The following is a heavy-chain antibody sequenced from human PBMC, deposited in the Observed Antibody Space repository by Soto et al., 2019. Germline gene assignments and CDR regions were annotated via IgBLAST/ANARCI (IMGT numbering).Heavy chain of an antibody. CDR1: GFTFSSYS. V-gene: IGHV3-48*02. D-gene: IGHD3-22*01. CDR2: VSSSSSTI. Sequence: GGSLRLSCAASGFTFSSYSMNWVRQAPGKGLEWVSYVSSSSSTIYYADSVKGRFTISRDNAKNSLYLQMNSLRDEDTAVYYCARDPGARYYDSSGYYYPFDYWGQGTLVTVSS. CDR3: ARDPGARYYDSSGYYYPFDY. J-gene: IGHJ4*02.